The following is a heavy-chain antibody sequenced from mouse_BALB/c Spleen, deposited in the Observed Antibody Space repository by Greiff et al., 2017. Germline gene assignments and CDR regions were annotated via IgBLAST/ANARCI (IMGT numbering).Heavy chain of an antibody. D-gene: IGHD4-1*01. CDR2: ISSGGSYT. CDR1: GFTFSSYT. J-gene: IGHJ2*01. V-gene: IGHV5-6-4*01. CDR3: TREILTGFFDY. Sequence: DVKLVESGGGLVTPGGSLKLSCAASGFTFSSYTMSWVRQTPEKRLEWVATISSGGSYTYYPDSVKGRFTISRDNAKNTLYLQMSSLKSEDTAMYYCTREILTGFFDYWGQGTTLTVSS.